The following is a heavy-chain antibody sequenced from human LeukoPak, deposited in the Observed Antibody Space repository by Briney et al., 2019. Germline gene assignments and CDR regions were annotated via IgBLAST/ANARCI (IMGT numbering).Heavy chain of an antibody. Sequence: GGSLRLTCAPSRFTFSNYEMHWVRQAPGKGLEWIAYISSSGSTNYYADSVKGGITISRDNAKNSLYMQMNSLTAEDTAVYYFAREVSYYSDYWGQGTLVTVSS. V-gene: IGHV3-48*03. J-gene: IGHJ4*02. CDR1: RFTFSNYE. D-gene: IGHD6-6*01. CDR2: ISSSGSTN. CDR3: AREVSYYSDY.